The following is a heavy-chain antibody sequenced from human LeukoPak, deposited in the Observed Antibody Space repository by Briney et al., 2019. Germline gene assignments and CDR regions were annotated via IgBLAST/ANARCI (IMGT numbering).Heavy chain of an antibody. D-gene: IGHD2-21*01. V-gene: IGHV3-48*02. CDR3: ARERVIAAAGDGFDF. J-gene: IGHJ4*02. CDR2: IISSSTTI. Sequence: PGGSLRLFCAASGFTFSDYSMNWVRQAPGRGLEWVSYIISSSTTIFYADSVKGRFTISRGNAKNSLFLQMNGLRDEDTALYYCARERVIAAAGDGFDFWGQGTLVTVSS. CDR1: GFTFSDYS.